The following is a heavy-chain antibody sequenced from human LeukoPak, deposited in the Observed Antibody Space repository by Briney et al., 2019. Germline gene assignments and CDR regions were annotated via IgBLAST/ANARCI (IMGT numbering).Heavy chain of an antibody. J-gene: IGHJ5*02. V-gene: IGHV5-51*01. D-gene: IGHD3-22*01. CDR1: GYSFTSYW. Sequence: GESLKISCKGSGYSFTSYWIGWVRQMPGKGLEWMGIIYPGDSDTRYSPSFQGQVTISADKSISTAYLQWSSLKASDTAMYYCARLGRITMIQNWFDPWGQGTLVTVSS. CDR2: IYPGDSDT. CDR3: ARLGRITMIQNWFDP.